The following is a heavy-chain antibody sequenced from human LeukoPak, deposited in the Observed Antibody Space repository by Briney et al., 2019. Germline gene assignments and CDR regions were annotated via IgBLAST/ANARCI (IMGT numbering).Heavy chain of an antibody. J-gene: IGHJ5*02. V-gene: IGHV3-23*01. CDR3: AKDVTTWLAGAYNWFDP. CDR1: GFTFSSYA. CDR2: ISGSGGST. D-gene: IGHD4-17*01. Sequence: GGSLRLSCAASGFTFSSYAMSWVRQAPGKGLEWVSAISGSGGSTYYADSVKGRFTISRDNSKNTLYLQMNSLRAEDTAVYYCAKDVTTWLAGAYNWFDPWGQGTLVTVSS.